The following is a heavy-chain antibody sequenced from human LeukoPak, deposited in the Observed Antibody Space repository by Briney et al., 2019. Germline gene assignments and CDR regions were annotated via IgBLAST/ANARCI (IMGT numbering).Heavy chain of an antibody. CDR1: GFTVGSNY. V-gene: IGHV3-66*02. CDR3: ARDYRYMDV. D-gene: IGHD3-10*01. CDR2: IYSGGST. Sequence: GGSLRLSCAASGFTVGSNYMSWVRQAPGKGLEWVSIIYSGGSTYYADSVKGRFIVSRDSSENTLYLQMNSLRVEDTAVYFCARDYRYMDVRGKGTTVTVSS. J-gene: IGHJ6*03.